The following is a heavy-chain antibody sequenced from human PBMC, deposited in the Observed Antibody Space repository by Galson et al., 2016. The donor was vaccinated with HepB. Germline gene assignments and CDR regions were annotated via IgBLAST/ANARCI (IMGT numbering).Heavy chain of an antibody. CDR3: ASGYTSGD. D-gene: IGHD6-19*01. J-gene: IGHJ3*01. V-gene: IGHV3-7*01. CDR1: GFTISAYW. Sequence: FLRLSRADSGFTISAYWMSWVRQAPGKGLEWVASNNQDASGKYYVDSVKGRYSISRDNVKNTLWLQMSGLRVDATSMYYCASGYTSGDWGQGTMVTVSS. CDR2: NNQDASGK.